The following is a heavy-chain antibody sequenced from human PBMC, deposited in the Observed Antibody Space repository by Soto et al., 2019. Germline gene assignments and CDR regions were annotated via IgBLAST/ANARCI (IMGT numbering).Heavy chain of an antibody. CDR1: GYTFTSYA. D-gene: IGHD7-27*01. V-gene: IGHV1-3*01. CDR3: ARDGFPLGYYYYYMDF. J-gene: IGHJ6*03. Sequence: ASGKVSCKASGYTFTSYAMHWVRQAPGQRLEWMGWINAGNGNTKYSQKFQGRVTITRDTSASTAYMELSSLRSEDTAVYYCARDGFPLGYYYYYMDFWGKGTTVTGSS. CDR2: INAGNGNT.